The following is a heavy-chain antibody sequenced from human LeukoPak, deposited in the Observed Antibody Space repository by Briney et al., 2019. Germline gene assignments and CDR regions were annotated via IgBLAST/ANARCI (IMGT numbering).Heavy chain of an antibody. J-gene: IGHJ4*02. CDR1: GFSLSTSGMC. CDR3: TRMGGDLGYYFDY. Sequence: SGPALVKSTQTLTLTCTFSGFSLSTSGMCVSWIRQPPGRALEWLARIDWDDDKYYSTSLQTRLTISKDTSRNQAVLTMTDMDPVDTATYYCTRMGGDLGYYFDYWGQGTLVTVSS. CDR2: IDWDDDK. V-gene: IGHV2-70*11. D-gene: IGHD3-16*01.